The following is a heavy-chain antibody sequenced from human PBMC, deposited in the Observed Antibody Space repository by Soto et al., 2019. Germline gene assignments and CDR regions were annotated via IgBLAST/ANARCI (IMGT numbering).Heavy chain of an antibody. J-gene: IGHJ6*02. CDR3: AKGRSYYYYYGMDV. CDR1: GFTFSSCA. Sequence: PWGSLRLSCAASGFTFSSCAMGWVRQAPGKGLEWISDIIDSGGSTYYADSVKGRFTTSRDNSKSTLYLQMNSLRAEDTALYYCAKGRSYYYYYGMDVWGQGTTVTVS. CDR2: IIDSGGST. V-gene: IGHV3-23*01.